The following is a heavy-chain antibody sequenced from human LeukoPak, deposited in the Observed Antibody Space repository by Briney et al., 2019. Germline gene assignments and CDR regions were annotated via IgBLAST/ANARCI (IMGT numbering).Heavy chain of an antibody. CDR3: ARDIVVVPAAPFDP. V-gene: IGHV3-7*01. CDR1: GFTFSSYW. J-gene: IGHJ5*02. CDR2: IKQDGSEK. Sequence: GGSLRLSCAASGFTFSSYWMSWVRQAPGKGLEWVANIKQDGSEKYYMDSVKGRFTISRDNAKNSLYLQMNSLRAEDTAVYYCARDIVVVPAAPFDPWGQGTLVTVSS. D-gene: IGHD2-2*01.